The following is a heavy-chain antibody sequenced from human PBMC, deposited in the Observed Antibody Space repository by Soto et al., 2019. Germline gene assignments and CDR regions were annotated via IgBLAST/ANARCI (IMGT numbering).Heavy chain of an antibody. V-gene: IGHV4-61*05. CDR2: IYYAGTT. Sequence: TSETLSLTCVVSGGSISTNNWCWWVRQPPGKGLEWIGYIYYAGTTSYNPSLKSRVSITLETSKSQFSLRLTSVTASDTAVYYCARGRGGSPSYDYWGQGTLVTSPQ. D-gene: IGHD1-26*01. CDR1: GGSISTNNW. J-gene: IGHJ4*02. CDR3: ARGRGGSPSYDY.